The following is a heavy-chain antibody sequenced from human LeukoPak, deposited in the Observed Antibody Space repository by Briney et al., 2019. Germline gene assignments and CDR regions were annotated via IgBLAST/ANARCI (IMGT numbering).Heavy chain of an antibody. CDR2: INPNSGGT. CDR1: GYTFTSYG. CDR3: ARGLFSIASTGRGFDY. D-gene: IGHD6-13*01. J-gene: IGHJ4*02. Sequence: ASVKVSCKASGYTFTSYGISWVRQAPGQGLEWMGWINPNSGGTNYAQKFQGRVTMTRDTSISTAYMELSRLRSDDTAVYYCARGLFSIASTGRGFDYWGQGTLVTVSS. V-gene: IGHV1-2*02.